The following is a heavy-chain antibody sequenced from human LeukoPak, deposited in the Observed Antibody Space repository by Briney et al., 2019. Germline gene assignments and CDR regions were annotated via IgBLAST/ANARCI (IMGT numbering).Heavy chain of an antibody. CDR2: IYYSGST. CDR1: GGSISSYY. CDR3: GGRGRAGYFH. D-gene: IGHD2-21*01. J-gene: IGHJ4*02. V-gene: IGHV4-59*01. Sequence: SETLSLTCTVSGGSISSYYWSWIRQPPGKGLEWIGYIYYSGSTNYNPSLKSRVTISVDTSKNQFSLKLSSVTAADTAVYYCGGRGRAGYFHWGQGTLVTVSS.